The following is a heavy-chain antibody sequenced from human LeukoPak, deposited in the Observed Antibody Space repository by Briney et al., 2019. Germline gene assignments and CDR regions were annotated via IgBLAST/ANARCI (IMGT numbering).Heavy chain of an antibody. CDR3: AKALLYYYDDN. V-gene: IGHV3-23*01. J-gene: IGHJ4*02. CDR2: ISGSGDGT. CDR1: GFTFSSYA. Sequence: GGSLRLSCAASGFTFSSYAMNWVRQAPGKGLEWVSDISGSGDGTYYADAVKGRFTISRDNSKNTLYLQMSSLRAEDTAVYYCAKALLYYYDDNWGQGTLVTVSS. D-gene: IGHD3-22*01.